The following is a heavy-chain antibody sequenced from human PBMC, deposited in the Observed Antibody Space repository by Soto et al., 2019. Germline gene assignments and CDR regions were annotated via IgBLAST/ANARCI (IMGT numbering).Heavy chain of an antibody. J-gene: IGHJ6*02. Sequence: SETLSLTCAVYGGSFSGYYWSWIRQPPGKGLEWIGEINHSGSTNYNPSLKSRVTISVDTSKNQFSLKLSSVTAADTAVYYCASYDFWSGYEPYYYYGMDGWGQGTTVTVSS. CDR2: INHSGST. CDR3: ASYDFWSGYEPYYYYGMDG. CDR1: GGSFSGYY. D-gene: IGHD3-3*01. V-gene: IGHV4-34*01.